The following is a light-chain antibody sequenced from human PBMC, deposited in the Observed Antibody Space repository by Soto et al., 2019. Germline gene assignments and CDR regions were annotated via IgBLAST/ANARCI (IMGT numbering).Light chain of an antibody. V-gene: IGLV1-44*01. CDR3: ASWDDSLNGLYV. Sequence: QAVVTQPPSTSGTPGQRVTISCSGSNSNLGTNTVNWYQQLPGTAPKLLIYTNNQRPSGVPDRFSGSKSGTSASLAISGLQSEDEADYYCASWDDSLNGLYVFGTGTKLTVL. CDR2: TNN. J-gene: IGLJ1*01. CDR1: NSNLGTNT.